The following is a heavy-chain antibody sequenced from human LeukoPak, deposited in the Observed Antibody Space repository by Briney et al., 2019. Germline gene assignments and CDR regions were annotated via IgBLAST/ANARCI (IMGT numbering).Heavy chain of an antibody. V-gene: IGHV1-2*02. D-gene: IGHD3-3*01. CDR2: INPNSGGT. CDR1: GYTYTGYY. J-gene: IGHJ5*02. Sequence: GASVKVSCKASGYTYTGYYMHWVGQAPGQGLEWMGWINPNSGGTNYAPKFQGRVTMTRDTSISTAYMELSRLRSDDTAVYYCARHDFWSGYYWFDPWGQGTLVTVSS. CDR3: ARHDFWSGYYWFDP.